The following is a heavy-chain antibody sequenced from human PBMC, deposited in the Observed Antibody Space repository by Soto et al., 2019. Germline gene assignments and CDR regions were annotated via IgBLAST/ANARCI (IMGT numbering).Heavy chain of an antibody. V-gene: IGHV3-23*01. CDR1: GFTFSSYA. CDR2: ISGSGGST. Sequence: GSLRLSCAASGFTFSSYAMSWVRQAPGKGLEWVSAISGSGGSTYYADSVKGRFTISRDNSKNTLYLQMNSLRAEDTAVYYCAKDRFRPDGRYFDWLPPRYYYYGMGVWGQGTTVTVSS. D-gene: IGHD3-9*01. J-gene: IGHJ6*02. CDR3: AKDRFRPDGRYFDWLPPRYYYYGMGV.